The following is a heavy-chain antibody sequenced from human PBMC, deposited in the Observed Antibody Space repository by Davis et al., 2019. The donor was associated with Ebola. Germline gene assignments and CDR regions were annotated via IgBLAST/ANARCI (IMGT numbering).Heavy chain of an antibody. J-gene: IGHJ4*02. CDR2: ISHSGNT. V-gene: IGHV4-30-4*08. CDR3: ARDDLSGLIDS. D-gene: IGHD1-26*01. Sequence: SETLSLTCTVSGGSISSGDYYWSWIRQTPGKGLEYIGYISHSGNTYYNPSLKSRVTISINTSKNQIFLKLTSVTAADTAVYYCARDDLSGLIDSWGQGTLVTVSS. CDR1: GGSISSGDYY.